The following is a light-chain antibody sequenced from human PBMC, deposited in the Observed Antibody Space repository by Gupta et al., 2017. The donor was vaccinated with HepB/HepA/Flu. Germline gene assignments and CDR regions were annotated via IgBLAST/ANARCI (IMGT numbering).Light chain of an antibody. CDR3: QQRSNWPPWT. Sequence: EIVLTQSPATLSLSPGERGTLSCRASQSVSSYLAWYQQKPGQAPRLLLYDASNRATGIPARFSGSGSGTAVSLPISSREPEDFAVYYCQQRSNWPPWTFGQGTKVEIK. V-gene: IGKV3-11*01. J-gene: IGKJ1*01. CDR1: QSVSSY. CDR2: DAS.